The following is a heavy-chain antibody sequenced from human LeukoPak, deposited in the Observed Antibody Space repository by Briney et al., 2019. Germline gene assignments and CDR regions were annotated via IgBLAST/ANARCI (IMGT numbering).Heavy chain of an antibody. D-gene: IGHD3-22*01. J-gene: IGHJ4*02. CDR1: GFTFSSYA. V-gene: IGHV3-30-3*01. Sequence: GGSLRLSCAASGFTFSSYAMHWVRQAPGKGLEWVAVISYDGSNKYYADSVKGRFTISRDNSKNTLYLQMNSLRAEDTAVYYCAREADTYYYDSSGYTREYYFDYWGREPWSPSPQ. CDR2: ISYDGSNK. CDR3: AREADTYYYDSSGYTREYYFDY.